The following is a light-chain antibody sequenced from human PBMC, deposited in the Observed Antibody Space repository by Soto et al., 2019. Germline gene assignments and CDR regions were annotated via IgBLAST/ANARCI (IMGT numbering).Light chain of an antibody. J-gene: IGLJ2*01. V-gene: IGLV2-11*01. CDR3: CSFALRSTLI. CDR2: DVT. CDR1: SSDVGGYNY. Sequence: QSALTQPRSVSGSPGQSVTISCTGSSSDVGGYNYVSWYQHHPGKAPKLMISDVTKRPSGVPDRFSGSKSGNTASLTISGLQAEDEADYYCCSFALRSTLIFGGGTQLTVL.